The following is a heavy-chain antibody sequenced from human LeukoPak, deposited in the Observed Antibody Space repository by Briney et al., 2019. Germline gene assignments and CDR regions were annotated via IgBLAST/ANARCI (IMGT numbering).Heavy chain of an antibody. CDR2: IIPILGIA. V-gene: IGHV1-69*04. CDR3: ARRSSGWDAFDI. D-gene: IGHD6-19*01. J-gene: IGHJ3*02. CDR1: GGTFSSYA. Sequence: GSSVKVSCKASGGTFSSYAISWVRQAPGQGLEWMGRIIPILGIANYAQKFQGRVTITADKSTSTAYMELSSLRSEDTAVYYCARRSSGWDAFDIWGQGTMVTVPS.